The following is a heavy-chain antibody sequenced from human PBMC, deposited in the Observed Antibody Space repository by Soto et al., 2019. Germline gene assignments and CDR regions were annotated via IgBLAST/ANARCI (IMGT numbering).Heavy chain of an antibody. CDR2: ISYDGSNK. D-gene: IGHD6-13*01. V-gene: IGHV3-30-3*01. CDR3: ARGLMWQQLVNYYYYYGMDV. J-gene: IGHJ6*02. CDR1: GFTFSSYA. Sequence: PGGSLRLSCAASGFTFSSYAMHWVRQAPGKGLKGVAVISYDGSNKYYADSVKGRFTISRDNSKNTLYLQMNSLRAEDTAVYYCARGLMWQQLVNYYYYYGMDVWGQGTTVTVSS.